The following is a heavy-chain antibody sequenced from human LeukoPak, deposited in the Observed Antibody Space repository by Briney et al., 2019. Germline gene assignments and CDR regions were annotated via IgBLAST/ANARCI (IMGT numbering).Heavy chain of an antibody. J-gene: IGHJ3*02. Sequence: SETLSLTCTVSTGSISNSSYYWGWFRQPPGKGLEWIGSIYYSGDTYSTPSLKSRVTISLDTSNNQFSLRLSSVTAADTAVYYCAREVNYGDYGDNAFDIWGQGTMVTVSS. V-gene: IGHV4-39*07. CDR3: AREVNYGDYGDNAFDI. CDR2: IYYSGDT. CDR1: TGSISNSSYY. D-gene: IGHD4-17*01.